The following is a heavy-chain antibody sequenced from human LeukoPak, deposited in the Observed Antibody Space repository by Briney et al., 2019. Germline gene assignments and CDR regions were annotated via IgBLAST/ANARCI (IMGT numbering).Heavy chain of an antibody. Sequence: ASVKVSCKASGYTFTSYGISWVRQAPGQGLEWMGWISAYNGNTNYAQKLQGRVTKTTDTSTSTAYMELRSLRSDDTAVYYCARDMIAARLVPDAFDIWGQGTMVTVSS. CDR1: GYTFTSYG. CDR2: ISAYNGNT. D-gene: IGHD6-6*01. J-gene: IGHJ3*02. V-gene: IGHV1-18*01. CDR3: ARDMIAARLVPDAFDI.